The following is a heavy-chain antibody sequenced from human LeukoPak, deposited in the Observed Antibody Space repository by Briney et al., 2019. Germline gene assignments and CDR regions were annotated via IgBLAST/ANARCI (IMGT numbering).Heavy chain of an antibody. D-gene: IGHD1-7*01. Sequence: GGSLRLSCAASGFTFSSYAMSWVRQAPGKGLECVSAISGNGGSTYHADSVKGRFTVSRDNSKNTLYLQMNSLRAEDTAVYYCAKDLATTRRDAFDIWGQGTMVTVSS. V-gene: IGHV3-23*01. CDR2: ISGNGGST. J-gene: IGHJ3*02. CDR1: GFTFSSYA. CDR3: AKDLATTRRDAFDI.